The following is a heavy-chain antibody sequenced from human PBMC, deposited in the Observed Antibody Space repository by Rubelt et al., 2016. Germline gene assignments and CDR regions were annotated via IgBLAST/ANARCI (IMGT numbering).Heavy chain of an antibody. J-gene: IGHJ4*02. CDR1: GFTFTNYY. D-gene: IGHD5-18*01. CDR3: TMSSWIQLWVFDY. V-gene: IGHV3-15*07. CDR2: IKSKTDGGTT. Sequence: EVQLVESGGGLVQPGGSLRLSCAASGFTFTNYYMHWVRQAPGKGLVWVSRIKSKTDGGTTDYAAPVKGRFSTSSDDSKNTLYLQTNSLETEDTAVYYCTMSSWIQLWVFDYWGQGTLVTVSS.